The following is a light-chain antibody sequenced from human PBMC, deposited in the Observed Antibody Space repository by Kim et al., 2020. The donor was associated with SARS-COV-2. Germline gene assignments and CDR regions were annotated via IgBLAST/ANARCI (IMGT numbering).Light chain of an antibody. Sequence: LSASVGDRVTITWRASQSISSWLAWYQQKPGKAPKLLIYDASSLESGVPSRFSGSGSGTEFTLTISSLQPDDFATYYCQQYNSYSFGQGTRLEIK. CDR3: QQYNSYS. J-gene: IGKJ5*01. CDR1: QSISSW. V-gene: IGKV1-5*01. CDR2: DAS.